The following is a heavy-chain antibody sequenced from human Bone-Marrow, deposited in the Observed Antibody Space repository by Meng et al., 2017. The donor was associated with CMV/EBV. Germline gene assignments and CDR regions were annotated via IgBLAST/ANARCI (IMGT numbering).Heavy chain of an antibody. D-gene: IGHD6-13*01. V-gene: IGHV3-23*03. CDR1: GFTFSSYA. Sequence: GESLKISCAASGFTFSSYAMSWVRQAPGKGLEWVAVIYAGGRSAYYADSVKGRFTIFRDGSKNTVYLEMNSLRAEDTALYYCAKDSSYSAWGQGTLVTVSS. CDR3: AKDSSYSA. CDR2: IYAGGRSA. J-gene: IGHJ5*02.